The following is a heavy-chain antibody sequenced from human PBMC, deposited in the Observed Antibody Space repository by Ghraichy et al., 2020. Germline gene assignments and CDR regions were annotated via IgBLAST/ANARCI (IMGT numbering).Heavy chain of an antibody. V-gene: IGHV3-48*02. D-gene: IGHD3-16*02. J-gene: IGHJ4*02. CDR2: ISGSSGSI. Sequence: GESLNISCAASGFSFSTYSMNWVRQVPGKGLEWLSYISGSSGSIYYADSVRGRFTVSRDNAKNSLFLQMNSLRDEDTAVYYCARDRDDICGNYRYSFNCWGQGTLVTVSS. CDR1: GFSFSTYS. CDR3: ARDRDDICGNYRYSFNC.